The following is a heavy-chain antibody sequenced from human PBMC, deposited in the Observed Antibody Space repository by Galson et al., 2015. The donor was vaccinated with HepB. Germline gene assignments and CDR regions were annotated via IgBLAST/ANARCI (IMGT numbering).Heavy chain of an antibody. J-gene: IGHJ5*01. D-gene: IGHD6-13*01. CDR3: ARGFSSRGWFDY. Sequence: SLRLSCAASGVTFSSHWMSWVRQAPGKGLECVANIKQDGSEEYYVDSAKGRFTISRDDAKNSLYLQMSSLRAEDTAVYCCARGFSSRGWFDYWGQGTLVTVSS. CDR2: IKQDGSEE. V-gene: IGHV3-7*01. CDR1: GVTFSSHW.